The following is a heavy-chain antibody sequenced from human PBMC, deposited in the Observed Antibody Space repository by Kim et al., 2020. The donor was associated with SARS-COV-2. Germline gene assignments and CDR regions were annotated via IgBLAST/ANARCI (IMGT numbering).Heavy chain of an antibody. Sequence: ASVKVSCKASGYTFTSYAMHWVRQAPGQRLEWMGWINAGNGNTKYSQKFQGRVTITRDTSASTAYMELSSLRSEDTAVYYCARKGWEAAAGPYWYFDLWGRGTLVTVSS. J-gene: IGHJ2*01. D-gene: IGHD6-13*01. CDR2: INAGNGNT. CDR3: ARKGWEAAAGPYWYFDL. V-gene: IGHV1-3*01. CDR1: GYTFTSYA.